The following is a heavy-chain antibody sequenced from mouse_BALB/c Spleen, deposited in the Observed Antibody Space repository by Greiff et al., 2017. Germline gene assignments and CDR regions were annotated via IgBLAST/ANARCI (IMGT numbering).Heavy chain of an antibody. Sequence: EVQLVESGGDLVKPGGSLKLSCAASGFTFSSYGMSWVRQTPDKRLEWVATISSGGSYTYYPDSVKGRFTISRDNAKNTLYLQMSSLKSEDTAMYYCARHDGNGAMDYWGQGTSVTVSS. D-gene: IGHD2-1*01. V-gene: IGHV5-6*01. CDR2: ISSGGSYT. CDR1: GFTFSSYG. J-gene: IGHJ4*01. CDR3: ARHDGNGAMDY.